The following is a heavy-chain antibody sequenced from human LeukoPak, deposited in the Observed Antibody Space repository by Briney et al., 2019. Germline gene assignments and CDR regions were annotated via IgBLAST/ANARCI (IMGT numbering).Heavy chain of an antibody. J-gene: IGHJ1*01. V-gene: IGHV3-30*02. CDR2: IRYDDSE. CDR3: AKDPVNHCASSVCYGLQS. D-gene: IGHD3-22*01. Sequence: GGSLRLSCEVSGFTLSEYGIHWVRQAPGKGLEWLPFIRYDDSEYYADSVKGRFAISRDNSKNTLFLQMHSLRSEDTAVYYCAKDPVNHCASSVCYGLQSWGQGTLVIVSS. CDR1: GFTLSEYG.